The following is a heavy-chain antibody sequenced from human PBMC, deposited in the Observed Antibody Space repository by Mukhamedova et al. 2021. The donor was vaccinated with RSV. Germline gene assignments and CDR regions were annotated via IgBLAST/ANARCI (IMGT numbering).Heavy chain of an antibody. V-gene: IGHV3-23*01. D-gene: IGHD2-21*02. CDR3: VKDVSDWPPTSDYFDY. CDR2: ITRSHNT. Sequence: VRQAPGRGLEWVSGITRSHNTYYADSVKGRFTISRDNSKSTLILQMHHLRAEDTGVYYCVKDVSDWPPTSDYFDYWGQGTLLTVS. J-gene: IGHJ4*02.